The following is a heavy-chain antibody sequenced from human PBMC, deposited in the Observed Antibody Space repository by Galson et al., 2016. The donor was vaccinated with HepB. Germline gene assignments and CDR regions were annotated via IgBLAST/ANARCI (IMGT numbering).Heavy chain of an antibody. D-gene: IGHD3-3*01. CDR2: SNPRDGSP. CDR1: GYTFTYYS. CDR3: ARESRGGVVMLLDHYYMDV. V-gene: IGHV1-46*01. J-gene: IGHJ6*03. Sequence: SVKVSCKASGYTFTYYSIHWVRQAPGQGFEWMGISNPRDGSPTYAQKFQGRFTVASDTPTRTLYMELSILRSEDTAVYYCARESRGGVVMLLDHYYMDVWGEGTTVTVSS.